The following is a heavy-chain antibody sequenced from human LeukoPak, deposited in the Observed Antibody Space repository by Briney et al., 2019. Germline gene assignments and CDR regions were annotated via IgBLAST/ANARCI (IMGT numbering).Heavy chain of an antibody. D-gene: IGHD6-19*01. J-gene: IGHJ4*02. CDR3: AKVRGTYSSGYFFDY. Sequence: AGGSLRLSCAASGFNFDNYAMHWVRQAPGKGLEWLSIISWNSGYIGYADSVKGRFTISRDNAKKSLDLQMNSLRAEDTAFYYCAKVRGTYSSGYFFDYWGQGTLVTVSS. CDR2: ISWNSGYI. V-gene: IGHV3-9*01. CDR1: GFNFDNYA.